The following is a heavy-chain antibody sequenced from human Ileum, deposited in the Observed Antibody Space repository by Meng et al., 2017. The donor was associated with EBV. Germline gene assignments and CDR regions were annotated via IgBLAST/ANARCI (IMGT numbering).Heavy chain of an antibody. D-gene: IGHD3-10*01. Sequence: LGECGPEVKSPGSSVKVACKSAGRTVGGGGSTWGRRAPGQGLEWMGGSIPALGTPKYARKFQDRLTIIADKSTSTGYMELHSLTSNDTAVYFCARGTGADYWGQGTLVTVSS. J-gene: IGHJ4*02. CDR3: ARGTGADY. CDR1: GRTVGGGG. V-gene: IGHV1-69*06. CDR2: SIPALGTP.